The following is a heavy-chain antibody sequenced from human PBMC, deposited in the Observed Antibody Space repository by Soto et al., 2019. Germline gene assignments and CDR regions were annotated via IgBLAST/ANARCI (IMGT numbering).Heavy chain of an antibody. D-gene: IGHD3-3*01. Sequence: ASVKISCKASGYTFTSYGISWVRQAPGQGLEWMGWISAYNGNTNYAQKLQGRVTMTTDTSTSTAYMELRSLRSDDTAVYYCAISYFWSGRALDSFDIWGQGTMVTVSS. V-gene: IGHV1-18*01. CDR2: ISAYNGNT. CDR3: AISYFWSGRALDSFDI. J-gene: IGHJ3*02. CDR1: GYTFTSYG.